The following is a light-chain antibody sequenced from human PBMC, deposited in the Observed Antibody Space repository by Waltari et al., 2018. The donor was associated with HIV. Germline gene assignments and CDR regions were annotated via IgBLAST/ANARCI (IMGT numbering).Light chain of an antibody. CDR3: AAWDDSLNGYV. CDR2: SDN. CDR1: SSNIGSNT. Sequence: QSVLTQPPSASGTPGQRVTISCSGSSSNIGSNTVNWYQQLPGPAPKLLLYSDNPRPSWVPDRFCGSKSGTSASRAISGLQSEDEADYYGAAWDDSLNGYVFGTGTKVTVL. V-gene: IGLV1-44*01. J-gene: IGLJ1*01.